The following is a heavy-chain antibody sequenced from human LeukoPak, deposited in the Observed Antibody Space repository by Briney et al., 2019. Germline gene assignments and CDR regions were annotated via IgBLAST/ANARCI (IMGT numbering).Heavy chain of an antibody. Sequence: SVKVSCKPSGSTFTSHAISLVRQAPGQGLEWMGGIIPSFGTANYAQKFQGRVTITTDESTSTAYMELSSLRSEDTAVYYCARSTVVTGFDYWGQGTLVTVSS. V-gene: IGHV1-69*05. CDR3: ARSTVVTGFDY. J-gene: IGHJ4*02. D-gene: IGHD4-23*01. CDR1: GSTFTSHA. CDR2: IIPSFGTA.